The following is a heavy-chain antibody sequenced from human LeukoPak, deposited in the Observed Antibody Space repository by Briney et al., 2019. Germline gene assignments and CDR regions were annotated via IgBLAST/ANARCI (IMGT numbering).Heavy chain of an antibody. CDR1: GDFITNSNFY. CDR3: ARLTYYYDRSGYYTRGAFDI. D-gene: IGHD3-22*01. V-gene: IGHV4-39*01. J-gene: IGHJ3*02. CDR2: IYYNGRS. Sequence: SETLSLTCTVSGDFITNSNFYWAWIRHPTGKGLEWIGSIYYNGRSYNNPSLKSRVTTSVDTSKNQFSLRLSSVTAADTAIYYCARLTYYYDRSGYYTRGAFDIWGQGKSVTVSS.